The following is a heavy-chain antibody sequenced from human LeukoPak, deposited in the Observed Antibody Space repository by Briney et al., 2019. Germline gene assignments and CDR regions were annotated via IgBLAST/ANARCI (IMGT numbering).Heavy chain of an antibody. V-gene: IGHV1-46*03. Sequence: GASXXXSCKASGYTFTSYYMHWVRQAPGQGGEWMGIINPSGGSTSYAQKFQGRVTMTRDTSTSTVYMELSSLRSEDTAVYYCARDLVGAQSRDYWGQGTLVTVSS. CDR1: GYTFTSYY. CDR3: ARDLVGAQSRDY. D-gene: IGHD1-26*01. J-gene: IGHJ4*02. CDR2: INPSGGST.